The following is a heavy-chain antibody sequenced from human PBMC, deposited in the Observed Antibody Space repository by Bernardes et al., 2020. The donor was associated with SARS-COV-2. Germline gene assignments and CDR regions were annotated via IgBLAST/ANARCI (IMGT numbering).Heavy chain of an antibody. D-gene: IGHD6-19*01. CDR2: IYYSGST. Sequence: SETLSLTCTVSGGSISSSSYYWGWIRQPPGKGLEWIGSIYYSGSTYYNPSLKSRVTISVDTSKNQFSLKLSSVTAADTAVYYCARHRSVAAPFYYWGQGTLVTVSS. J-gene: IGHJ4*02. CDR1: GGSISSSSYY. V-gene: IGHV4-39*01. CDR3: ARHRSVAAPFYY.